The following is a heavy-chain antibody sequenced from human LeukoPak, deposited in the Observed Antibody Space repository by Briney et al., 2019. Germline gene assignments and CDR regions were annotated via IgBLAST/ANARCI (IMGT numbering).Heavy chain of an antibody. CDR3: AREGGPYSYGYGNFQH. J-gene: IGHJ1*01. Sequence: SGTLSLTCTVSGGSISSGSCYWSWIRQPAGKGLEWIGRIYTSGSTNYNPSLKSRVTISVDTSKNQFSLKLSSVTAAATAVYYCAREGGPYSYGYGNFQHWGQGTLVTVSS. CDR2: IYTSGST. D-gene: IGHD5-18*01. V-gene: IGHV4-61*02. CDR1: GGSISSGSCY.